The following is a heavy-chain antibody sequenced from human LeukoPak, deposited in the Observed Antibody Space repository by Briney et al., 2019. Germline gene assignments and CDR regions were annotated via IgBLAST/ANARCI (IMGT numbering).Heavy chain of an antibody. CDR3: ARSIRGGYYYYYYYMDV. Sequence: SVKVSCKASGYTFTSYGISWVRQAPGQGLEWMGGIIPIFGTANYAQKFQGRVTITADKSTSTAYMELSSLRSEDTAVYYCARSIRGGYYYYYYYMDVWGKGTTVTVSS. V-gene: IGHV1-69*06. CDR1: GYTFTSYG. J-gene: IGHJ6*03. D-gene: IGHD3-10*01. CDR2: IIPIFGTA.